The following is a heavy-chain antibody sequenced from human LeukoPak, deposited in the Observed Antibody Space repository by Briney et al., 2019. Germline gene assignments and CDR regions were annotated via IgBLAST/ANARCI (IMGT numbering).Heavy chain of an antibody. CDR1: GFTFSSYS. CDR3: ARDRSYYGDYTFFDY. D-gene: IGHD4-17*01. CDR2: ISSSSSYI. V-gene: IGHV3-21*01. J-gene: IGHJ4*02. Sequence: GGSLRLSCAASGFTFSSYSMNWVRQAPGKGLEWVSSISSSSSYIYYADSVKGRFTISRDNAENSLYLQMNSLRAEDTAVYYCARDRSYYGDYTFFDYWGQGTLVTVSS.